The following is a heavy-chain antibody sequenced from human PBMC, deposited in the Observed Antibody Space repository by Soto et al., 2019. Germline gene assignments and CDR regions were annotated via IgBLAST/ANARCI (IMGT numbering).Heavy chain of an antibody. CDR3: ARHVVVASYAFDI. D-gene: IGHD2-21*01. V-gene: IGHV4-59*08. J-gene: IGHJ3*02. Sequence: SETLSLTCTVSGGSINSYYWSWIRQPPGKGLEWIGYIYYSGSTNYNPSLKSRVTISVDTSKNQFSLKLSSVTAADTAVYYCARHVVVASYAFDIWGQGTMVTVSS. CDR1: GGSINSYY. CDR2: IYYSGST.